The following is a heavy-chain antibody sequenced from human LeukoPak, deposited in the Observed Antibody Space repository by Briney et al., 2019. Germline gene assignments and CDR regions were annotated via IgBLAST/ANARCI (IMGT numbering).Heavy chain of an antibody. Sequence: SKTLSLTCAVYGGSFSGYYWSWIRQPPGKGLEWIGYIYYSGSTNYNPSLKSRVTISVDTSKNQFSLKLSSVTAADTAVYYCAKGRSWGLRFLEWSGDYFDYWGQGTLVTVSS. J-gene: IGHJ4*02. CDR2: IYYSGST. CDR3: AKGRSWGLRFLEWSGDYFDY. V-gene: IGHV4-59*01. D-gene: IGHD3-3*01. CDR1: GGSFSGYY.